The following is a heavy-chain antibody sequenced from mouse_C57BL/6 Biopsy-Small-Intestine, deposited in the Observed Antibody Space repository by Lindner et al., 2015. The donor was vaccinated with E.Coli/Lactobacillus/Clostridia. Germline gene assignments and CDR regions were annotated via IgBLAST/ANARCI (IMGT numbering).Heavy chain of an antibody. Sequence: QLQESGPELVKPGASVKISCKASGYAFSSSWMNWVKQRPGKGLEWIGRIYPGDGDTNYNGKFKGKATLTADKSSSTAYMQLSSLTSEDSAVYFCATYSNYDYWGQGTTLTVSS. CDR1: GYAFSSSW. CDR2: IYPGDGDT. J-gene: IGHJ2*01. V-gene: IGHV1-82*01. D-gene: IGHD2-5*01. CDR3: ATYSNYDY.